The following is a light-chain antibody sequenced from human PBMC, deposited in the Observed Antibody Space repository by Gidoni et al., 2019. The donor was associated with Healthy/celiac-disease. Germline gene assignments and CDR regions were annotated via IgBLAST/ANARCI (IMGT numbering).Light chain of an antibody. CDR3: QQSYSTPVT. Sequence: DIQMTQSQSSLSASVGDRVPITCRASQSISSYLNWYQQKPGKAPKLLIYAASSLQSGVPSRFSGSGSGTYFTLTISSLRPEDFATYYCQQSYSTPVTFGPWTKVDIK. J-gene: IGKJ3*01. CDR1: QSISSY. CDR2: AAS. V-gene: IGKV1-39*01.